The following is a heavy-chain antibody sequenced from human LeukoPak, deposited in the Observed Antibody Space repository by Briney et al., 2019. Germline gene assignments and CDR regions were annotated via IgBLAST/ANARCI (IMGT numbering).Heavy chain of an antibody. CDR3: ARDNGRNGFDI. CDR2: ISSDGSRI. Sequence: PGGSLRLSCAASGFTFRSYGMHWVRQAPGKGLVWVSRISSDGSRISYADSVKGRFTISRDDAKKTLDLQMNSLRAEDTAVYFCARDNGRNGFDIWGQGTMVTVSS. J-gene: IGHJ3*02. CDR1: GFTFRSYG. V-gene: IGHV3-74*01.